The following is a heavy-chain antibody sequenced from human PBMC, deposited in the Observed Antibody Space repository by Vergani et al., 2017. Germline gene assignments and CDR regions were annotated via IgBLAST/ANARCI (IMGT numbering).Heavy chain of an antibody. CDR3: ARGWEDSDGGTPPGYFDL. CDR1: GYIFTGHY. D-gene: IGHD1-26*01. J-gene: IGHJ2*01. Sequence: QVQLVQSGAEVKKPGASVKVSCKASGYIFTGHYMNWVRQAPGQGLEWMGWINPKSGGTNHAQKFQGRVTMTRDTSFSTAYMELSRLRSDATAIYYCARGWEDSDGGTPPGYFDLWGRGTLVTVSS. V-gene: IGHV1-2*02. CDR2: INPKSGGT.